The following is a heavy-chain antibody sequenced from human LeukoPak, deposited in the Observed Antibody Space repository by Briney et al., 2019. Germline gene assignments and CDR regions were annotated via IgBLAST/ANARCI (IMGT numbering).Heavy chain of an antibody. V-gene: IGHV1-2*06. CDR1: GYTFTGYY. CDR2: INPNSGDT. Sequence: ASVKVSCKASGYTFTGYYVHWVRQAPGQGLEWMDRINPNSGDTNYAQKFQGRVTMTRDTSISTAYMELSRLRSDDTAVYYCARDYCGGDCFPDYWGQGTLVTVSS. CDR3: ARDYCGGDCFPDY. J-gene: IGHJ4*02. D-gene: IGHD2-21*02.